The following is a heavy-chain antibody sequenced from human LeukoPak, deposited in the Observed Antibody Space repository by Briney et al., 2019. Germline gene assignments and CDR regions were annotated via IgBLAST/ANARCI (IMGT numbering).Heavy chain of an antibody. D-gene: IGHD3-22*01. CDR3: AREGGYYYDSSCIDY. Sequence: GGSLRLSCAASGFTFSSYAMHWVRQAPGKGLEWVAVISYDGSNKYYADSVKGRFTISRDNSKNTLYLQMNSLRAEDTAVYYCAREGGYYYDSSCIDYWGQGTLVTVSS. V-gene: IGHV3-30-3*01. J-gene: IGHJ4*02. CDR1: GFTFSSYA. CDR2: ISYDGSNK.